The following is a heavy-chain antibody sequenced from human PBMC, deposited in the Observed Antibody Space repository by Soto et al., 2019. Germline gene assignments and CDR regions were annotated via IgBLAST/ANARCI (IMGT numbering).Heavy chain of an antibody. CDR3: ARDFDYGGNSKWFDP. J-gene: IGHJ5*02. V-gene: IGHV1-18*01. Sequence: GASVKVSCKASGYTFTSYGISWVRQAPGQGLEWMGWISVYNGNTNYAQKLQGRVTMTTDTSTDTAYMELRSLTSDDTAVHYCARDFDYGGNSKWFDPWGQGTLVTVSS. D-gene: IGHD4-17*01. CDR1: GYTFTSYG. CDR2: ISVYNGNT.